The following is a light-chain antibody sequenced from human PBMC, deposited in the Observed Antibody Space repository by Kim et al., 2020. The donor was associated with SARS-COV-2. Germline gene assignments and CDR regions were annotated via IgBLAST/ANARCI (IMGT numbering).Light chain of an antibody. CDR1: QSISDW. CDR3: QHYNSYPYT. V-gene: IGKV1-5*03. CDR2: KAS. Sequence: IHMTQTPSTLSASVRDSVTITCRASQSISDWLAWYQQKPGKAPNLLIYKASTLESGVPSRFSGSGSGTEFSLTISSLQPDDFATYYCQHYNSYPYTFGQGTKLEI. J-gene: IGKJ2*01.